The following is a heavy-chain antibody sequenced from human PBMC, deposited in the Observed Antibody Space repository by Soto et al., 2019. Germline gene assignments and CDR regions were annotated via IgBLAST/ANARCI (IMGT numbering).Heavy chain of an antibody. V-gene: IGHV3-48*03. CDR2: ISASGTIK. Sequence: LRLSCAASRFTFSNYEMNWVRQAPGKGLEWISYISASGTIKNYADSVRGRFTISRDNAKNSLSLQMNSLRAEDTAIYFCASLLTTVNYNAKYGMDVWGQGTQVTVSS. CDR1: RFTFSNYE. D-gene: IGHD4-4*01. CDR3: ASLLTTVNYNAKYGMDV. J-gene: IGHJ6*02.